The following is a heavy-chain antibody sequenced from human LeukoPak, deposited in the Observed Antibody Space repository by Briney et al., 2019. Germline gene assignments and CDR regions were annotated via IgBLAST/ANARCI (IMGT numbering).Heavy chain of an antibody. D-gene: IGHD2-21*02. CDR3: AKRDVACGGDCSAPHFFVY. V-gene: IGHV3-23*01. CDR1: GFSFSNYA. Sequence: GGSLRLSCAASGFSFSNYAMSWVRQAPGKELECVSAISTSGVSRYYADTVKGRFTISRDNSKNTAYLQMNSLRAEDTAVYYCAKRDVACGGDCSAPHFFVYWGQGTLVTVSS. CDR2: ISTSGVSR. J-gene: IGHJ4*02.